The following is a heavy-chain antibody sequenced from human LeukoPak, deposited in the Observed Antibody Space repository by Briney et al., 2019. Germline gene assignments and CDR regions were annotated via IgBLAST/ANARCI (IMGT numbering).Heavy chain of an antibody. CDR1: GFTFDDYA. J-gene: IGHJ1*01. V-gene: IGHV3-74*01. CDR3: ARAPSEIGGYYPEYFRH. D-gene: IGHD3-22*01. CDR2: IKSDGST. Sequence: GRSLRLSCAASGFTFDDYAMHWVRHAPGKGLVWVSRIKSDGSTNYADSVKGRFTISRDNAKNTVSLQMNSLRAEDTGVYYCARAPSEIGGYYPEYFRHWGQGTLVTVSS.